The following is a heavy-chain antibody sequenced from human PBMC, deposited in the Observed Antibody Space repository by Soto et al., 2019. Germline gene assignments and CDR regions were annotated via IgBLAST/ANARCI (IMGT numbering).Heavy chain of an antibody. CDR2: VSLDSDTI. CDR3: ARLYYDYV. D-gene: IGHD3-3*01. J-gene: IGHJ6*02. CDR1: GYDFRTYS. Sequence: GSLRLSCRASGYDFRTYSMNWVRQAPGQGLEWIAYVSLDSDTIQYADSVKGRFTISRDDAENSLYLQMDSLRDEDTATYYCARLYYDYVWGQGTTVTVSS. V-gene: IGHV3-48*02.